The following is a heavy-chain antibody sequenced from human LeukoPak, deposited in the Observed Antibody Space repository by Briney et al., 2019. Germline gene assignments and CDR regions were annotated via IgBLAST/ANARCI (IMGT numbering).Heavy chain of an antibody. CDR1: GYSITSGYY. CDR3: ARDLYYYDSSGYYQQRFDY. J-gene: IGHJ4*02. Sequence: SETLSLTCTVSGYSITSGYYWGWIRQPPGKGLEWIGNIYHSGSTYYNPSLKSRVTISVDTSKNQFSLKLNSVTAADTAVYYCARDLYYYDSSGYYQQRFDYWGQGTLVTVSS. V-gene: IGHV4-38-2*02. D-gene: IGHD3-22*01. CDR2: IYHSGST.